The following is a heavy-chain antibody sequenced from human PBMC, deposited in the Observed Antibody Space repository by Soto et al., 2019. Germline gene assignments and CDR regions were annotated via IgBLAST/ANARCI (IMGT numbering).Heavy chain of an antibody. D-gene: IGHD3-22*01. V-gene: IGHV4-39*01. CDR1: GGSISSSNYY. CDR3: ARPIEGGSSGYYH. Sequence: QLQLQESGPGLVKPSETLSFTCTVSGGSISSSNYYWAWIRQPPGKGLEWIGSFYYSGSTYYKPSLKSRVSISVDTSKNQFSLKLSSVTAADTAVYYCARPIEGGSSGYYHWGQGTLVTVSS. J-gene: IGHJ5*02. CDR2: FYYSGST.